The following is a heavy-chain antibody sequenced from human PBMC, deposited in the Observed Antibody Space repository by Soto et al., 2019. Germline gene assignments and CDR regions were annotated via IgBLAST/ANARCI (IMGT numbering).Heavy chain of an antibody. D-gene: IGHD5-12*01. CDR1: GGSISSYY. Sequence: PSETLSLTCTVSGGSISSYYWGWIRQPPGKGLEWIGSIYYSGSTYYNPSLKSRVTISVDTSKNQFSLKLSSVTAADTAVYYCARRGSGGEFYYYYYGMDVWGQGTTVTVSS. J-gene: IGHJ6*02. V-gene: IGHV4-39*01. CDR2: IYYSGST. CDR3: ARRGSGGEFYYYYYGMDV.